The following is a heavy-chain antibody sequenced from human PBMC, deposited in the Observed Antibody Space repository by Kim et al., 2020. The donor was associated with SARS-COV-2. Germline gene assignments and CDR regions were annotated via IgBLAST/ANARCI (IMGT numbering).Heavy chain of an antibody. CDR1: GYSFTSYW. V-gene: IGHV5-51*01. Sequence: GASLKISCKGSGYSFTSYWIGWVRQMPGKGLEWMGIIYPGDSDTRYSPSFQGQVTISADKSISTAYLQWSSLKASDTAMYYCATTGYYYDSSGYYYGGWGQGTLVTVSS. CDR2: IYPGDSDT. J-gene: IGHJ4*02. D-gene: IGHD3-22*01. CDR3: ATTGYYYDSSGYYYGG.